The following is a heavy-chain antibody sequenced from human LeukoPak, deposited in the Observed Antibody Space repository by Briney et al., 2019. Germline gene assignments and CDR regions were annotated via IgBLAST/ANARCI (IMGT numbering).Heavy chain of an antibody. CDR2: IHYRGST. CDR3: ARVLPPGFDFHDAFDI. Sequence: SETLSLTCTVSGDSISSGTYYWGWIRQPPGKGLEWIGSIHYRGSTYYNPSLKSRVTISVDTSKNQFSLKLSSVTAADTAVYYCARVLPPGFDFHDAFDIWGQGTMVAVSS. V-gene: IGHV4-39*07. CDR1: GDSISSGTYY. D-gene: IGHD3-10*01. J-gene: IGHJ3*02.